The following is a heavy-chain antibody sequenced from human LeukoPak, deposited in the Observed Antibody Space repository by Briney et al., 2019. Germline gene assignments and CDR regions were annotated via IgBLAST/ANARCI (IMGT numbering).Heavy chain of an antibody. J-gene: IGHJ4*02. D-gene: IGHD3-22*01. Sequence: GRSLRLSCAASGFTFSSYGMHWVRQAPGKGLEWVAVISYDGSNKYYADSVKGRFTISRDNSKNTLYLQMNSLRAGDTAVYYCAKLGGYYPLNDYWGQGTLVTVSS. CDR3: AKLGGYYPLNDY. CDR2: ISYDGSNK. CDR1: GFTFSSYG. V-gene: IGHV3-30*18.